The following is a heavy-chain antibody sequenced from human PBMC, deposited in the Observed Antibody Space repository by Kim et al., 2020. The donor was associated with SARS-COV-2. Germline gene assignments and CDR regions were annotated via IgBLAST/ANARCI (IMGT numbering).Heavy chain of an antibody. CDR3: ARLPGAARPGWVDP. J-gene: IGHJ5*02. D-gene: IGHD6-6*01. CDR1: GGSISSSSYY. CDR2: IYYSGST. Sequence: SETLSPTCTVSGGSISSSSYYWGWIRQPPGKGLEWIGSIYYSGSTYYNPSLKSRVTISVDTSKNQFSLKLSSVTAADTAVYYCARLPGAARPGWVDPWG. V-gene: IGHV4-39*01.